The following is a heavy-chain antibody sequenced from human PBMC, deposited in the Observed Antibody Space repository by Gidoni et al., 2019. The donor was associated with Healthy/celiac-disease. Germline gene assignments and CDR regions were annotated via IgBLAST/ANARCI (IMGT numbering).Heavy chain of an antibody. J-gene: IGHJ4*02. D-gene: IGHD3-10*01. CDR3: ARHWKNTYYYGSGDY. V-gene: IGHV4-39*01. Sequence: QLQLQESGPGLVKPSETLSLTCTVSGGSISSSSYYWGWIRQPPGKGLEWIGGIYYSGSTYYNPSLKSRVTISVDTSKNQFSLKLSSVTAADTAVYYCARHWKNTYYYGSGDYWGQGTLVTVSS. CDR1: GGSISSSSYY. CDR2: IYYSGST.